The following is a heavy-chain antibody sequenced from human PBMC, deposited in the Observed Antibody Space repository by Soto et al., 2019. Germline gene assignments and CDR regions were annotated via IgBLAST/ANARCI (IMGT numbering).Heavy chain of an antibody. CDR1: GFTFSSYA. J-gene: IGHJ4*02. Sequence: VGSLRLSCAASGFTFSSYAMHWVRQAPGKGLEWVAVISYDGSNKYYADSVKGRFTISRDNSKNTLYLQMNSLRAEDTAVYYCARDSSRGQLVLYKQWLAPDYWGQGTLVTVSS. V-gene: IGHV3-30-3*01. CDR3: ARDSSRGQLVLYKQWLAPDY. CDR2: ISYDGSNK. D-gene: IGHD6-19*01.